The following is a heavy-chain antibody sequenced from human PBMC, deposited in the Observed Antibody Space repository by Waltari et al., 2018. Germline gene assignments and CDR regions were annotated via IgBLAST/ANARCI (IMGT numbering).Heavy chain of an antibody. Sequence: QLQLQESGPGLVKPSETLSLTCTVSGGSISSSSYYWGWIRQPPGKGLEWIGSIYYSGSTYYNPSLKSRVTISVDTSKNQFSLKLSSATAADTAVYYCARDPSIAARGGAFDIWGQGTMVTVSS. V-gene: IGHV4-39*07. J-gene: IGHJ3*02. CDR3: ARDPSIAARGGAFDI. CDR2: IYYSGST. CDR1: GGSISSSSYY. D-gene: IGHD6-6*01.